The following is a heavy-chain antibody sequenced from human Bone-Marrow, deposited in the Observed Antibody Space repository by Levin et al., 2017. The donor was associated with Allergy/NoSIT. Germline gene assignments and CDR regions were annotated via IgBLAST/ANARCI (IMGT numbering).Heavy chain of an antibody. D-gene: IGHD1-26*01. CDR2: IYYGGYT. Sequence: ASETLSLTCTVSGGSISGGDYYWSWIRQPPGKGLEWIGYIYYGGYTHSNPSLKSRVTISIDTSKNQFSLKLSSVTAADTAVYYCARADSANDPTPYSGAYYSYYFDYWGQGTLVTVSS. CDR3: ARADSANDPTPYSGAYYSYYFDY. J-gene: IGHJ4*02. V-gene: IGHV4-30-4*01. CDR1: GGSISGGDYY.